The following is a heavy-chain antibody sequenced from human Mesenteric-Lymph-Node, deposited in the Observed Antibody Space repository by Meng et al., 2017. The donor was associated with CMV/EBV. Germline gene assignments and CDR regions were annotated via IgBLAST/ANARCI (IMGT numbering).Heavy chain of an antibody. V-gene: IGHV3-74*01. Sequence: GESLKISCAASGFTFSSYWMHWVRQAPGKGLVWVSRINSDGSSTSYADSVKGRFTISRDNAKNTLYLQMNSLRAEDTAVYYCARDRLAYYDSRGPTRAYAMDVWGQGTTVTVSS. CDR1: GFTFSSYW. D-gene: IGHD3-22*01. CDR3: ARDRLAYYDSRGPTRAYAMDV. CDR2: INSDGSST. J-gene: IGHJ6*02.